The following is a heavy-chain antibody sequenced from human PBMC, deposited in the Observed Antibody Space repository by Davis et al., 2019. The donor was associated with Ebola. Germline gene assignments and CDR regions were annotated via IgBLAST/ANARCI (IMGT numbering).Heavy chain of an antibody. CDR1: GGSSSGYY. V-gene: IGHV4-34*01. J-gene: IGHJ3*02. Sequence: SETLSLTCAVYGGSSSGYYFSRIREPPGKGREWIGEINHSGSTNYNPSLKSRVTISVDTSKNQFSLKLSSVTAADTAVYYCAREPYGSGKSDAFDIWGQGTMVTVSS. CDR3: AREPYGSGKSDAFDI. CDR2: INHSGST. D-gene: IGHD3-10*01.